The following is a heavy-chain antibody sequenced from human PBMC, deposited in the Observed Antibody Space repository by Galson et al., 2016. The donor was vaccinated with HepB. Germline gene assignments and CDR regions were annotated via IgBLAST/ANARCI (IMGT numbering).Heavy chain of an antibody. CDR2: IWYDGSNK. J-gene: IGHJ4*02. CDR3: ARDQRIHLRSPSSPDY. D-gene: IGHD5-18*01. CDR1: GFTFSNCA. Sequence: SLRLSCAASGFTFSNCAMHWVRQAPGKGLEWVAGIWYDGSNKYYADSVKGRFTISRDNSKNTLYLQMNSLRVEDTAVYHCARDQRIHLRSPSSPDYWGQGTLVTVST. V-gene: IGHV3-33*01.